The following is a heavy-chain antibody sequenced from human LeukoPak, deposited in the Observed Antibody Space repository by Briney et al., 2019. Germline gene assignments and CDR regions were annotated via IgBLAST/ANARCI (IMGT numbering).Heavy chain of an antibody. CDR3: AKDRRRFWSGYLDY. CDR2: ISDSGSST. J-gene: IGHJ4*02. V-gene: IGHV3-23*01. D-gene: IGHD3-3*01. CDR1: GFSLSSYA. Sequence: GGSLRLSCAASGFSLSSYAMSWVRQAPGKGLEWVSGISDSGSSTYYADSVKGRFTISRANSKNTLYLQMNSLTAEDTAVYYCAKDRRRFWSGYLDYWGQGALVTVSS.